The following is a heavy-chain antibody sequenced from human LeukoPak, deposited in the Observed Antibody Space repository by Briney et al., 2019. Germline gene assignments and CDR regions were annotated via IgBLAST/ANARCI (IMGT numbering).Heavy chain of an antibody. CDR3: AKDLGVLLSGMDV. V-gene: IGHV3-9*01. D-gene: IGHD2-8*01. CDR2: ISWNSGSI. CDR1: GFTFDDYA. Sequence: PGRSLRLSCAASGFTFDDYAMYWVRQAPGKGLEWVSGISWNSGSIGYADSVKGRFTISRDNSKNTLYLQMNSLRAEDTAVYYCAKDLGVLLSGMDVWGQGTTVTVSS. J-gene: IGHJ6*02.